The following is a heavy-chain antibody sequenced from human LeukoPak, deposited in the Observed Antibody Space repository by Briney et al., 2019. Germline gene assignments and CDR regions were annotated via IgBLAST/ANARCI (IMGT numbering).Heavy chain of an antibody. Sequence: GASVKVSCKASGGTFSSYAISWVRQAPGQGLEWMGGIIPIFGTANYAQKFQGRVTITADKSTSTAYMELSSLRSEDTAVYYCARDHRPTVRGVLAPHYYYYMDVWGKGTTVTISS. CDR1: GGTFSSYA. CDR3: ARDHRPTVRGVLAPHYYYYMDV. D-gene: IGHD3-10*01. CDR2: IIPIFGTA. J-gene: IGHJ6*03. V-gene: IGHV1-69*06.